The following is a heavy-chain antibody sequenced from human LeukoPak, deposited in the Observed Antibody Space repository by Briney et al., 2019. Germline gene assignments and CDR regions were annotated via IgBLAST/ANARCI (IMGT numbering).Heavy chain of an antibody. CDR2: IKSKTDGGTT. CDR1: GFTFSSYA. V-gene: IGHV3-15*01. J-gene: IGHJ3*02. D-gene: IGHD2-15*01. Sequence: GGSLRLSCAASGFTFSSYAMHWVRQAPGKGLEWVGRIKSKTDGGTTDYAAPVKGRFTISRDDSKNTPYLQMNSLKTEDTAVYYCTTDFIDLGYCSGGSCPSFDIWGQGTMVTVSS. CDR3: TTDFIDLGYCSGGSCPSFDI.